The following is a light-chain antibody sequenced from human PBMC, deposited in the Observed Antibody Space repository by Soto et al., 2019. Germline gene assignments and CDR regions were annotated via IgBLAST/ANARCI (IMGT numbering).Light chain of an antibody. J-gene: IGLJ1*01. Sequence: QSVLTQPPSASGTRGQRVTISCSGSSSNIGSNTVNWYQQLPGTAPKLLIYSNNQRPSGVPDRFSGSKSGTSASLAISGLQSEDEADYYGAAWDDSLNGSNYVFGTGTQLTVL. V-gene: IGLV1-44*01. CDR3: AAWDDSLNGSNYV. CDR1: SSNIGSNT. CDR2: SNN.